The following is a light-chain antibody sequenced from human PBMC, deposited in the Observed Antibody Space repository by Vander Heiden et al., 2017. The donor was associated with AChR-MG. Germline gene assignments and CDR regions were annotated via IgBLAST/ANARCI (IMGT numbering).Light chain of an antibody. CDR3: QQDGSSRT. V-gene: IGKV3-20*01. CDR1: QSVSSNY. Sequence: ESVLTQSPGTLSLSPGERATLSCRASQSVSSNYLAWLQQKPGQAPRLLIYDASRRATGIPDRFSGSGSGTDFTLTISRLEPEDFAVYYCQQDGSSRTLGPGTKVEIK. J-gene: IGKJ1*01. CDR2: DAS.